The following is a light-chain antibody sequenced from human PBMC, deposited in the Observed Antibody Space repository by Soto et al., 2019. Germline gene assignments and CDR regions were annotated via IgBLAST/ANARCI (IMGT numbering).Light chain of an antibody. V-gene: IGLV2-14*01. CDR3: SSYTSSRTLV. J-gene: IGLJ7*01. CDR2: DVS. Sequence: QSVLTQPASVSGSPGQSITISCTGSSSDVGGYNYVSWYQQHPGQAPKLIISDVSNRPSGVSNRFSGSKSGNTASLTISGLLAEDEADYFCSSYTSSRTLVFGGGTQLTVL. CDR1: SSDVGGYNY.